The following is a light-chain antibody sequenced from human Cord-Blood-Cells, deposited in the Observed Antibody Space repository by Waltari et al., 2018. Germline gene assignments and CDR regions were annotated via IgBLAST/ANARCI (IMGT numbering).Light chain of an antibody. CDR1: QSISSY. V-gene: IGKV1-39*01. CDR2: AAS. Sequence: DIKMTQSPSSLSASVGYRVTITCRASQSISSYLNWYQQKPGKAPKLLIYAASSLQSGVPSRFSGSGSGTDFTLTISSLQPEDFATYYCQQSYSTPYTFGQGTKLEIK. CDR3: QQSYSTPYT. J-gene: IGKJ2*01.